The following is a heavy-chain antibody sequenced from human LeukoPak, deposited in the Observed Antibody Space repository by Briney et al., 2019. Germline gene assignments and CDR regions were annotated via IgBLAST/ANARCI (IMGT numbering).Heavy chain of an antibody. V-gene: IGHV3-23*01. Sequence: GGSLRLSCATSGFTFSNYAMSWVRQAPGKGLEWVSSTHYSGISTYYADSVKGRFTISRDNPKNTMNLQMNSLRVEDTAVYYCAKVIREVDMSHDYWGQGALVTVSS. CDR3: AKVIREVDMSHDY. CDR1: GFTFSNYA. J-gene: IGHJ4*02. CDR2: THYSGIST. D-gene: IGHD5-24*01.